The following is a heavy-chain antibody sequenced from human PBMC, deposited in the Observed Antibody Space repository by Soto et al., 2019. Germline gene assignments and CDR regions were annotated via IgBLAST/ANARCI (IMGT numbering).Heavy chain of an antibody. J-gene: IGHJ6*02. Sequence: PGGSLRLSCAASGFTISTYHLNWVRQAPGKGLEWVSYISTDLRALYYADFVRGRFTISRDNAKNSLYLQMTSLRDEDTGVYYCTRDGRRGYDMDVWGQGTTVTVSS. CDR3: TRDGRRGYDMDV. CDR2: ISTDLRAL. V-gene: IGHV3-48*02. CDR1: GFTISTYH. D-gene: IGHD1-26*01.